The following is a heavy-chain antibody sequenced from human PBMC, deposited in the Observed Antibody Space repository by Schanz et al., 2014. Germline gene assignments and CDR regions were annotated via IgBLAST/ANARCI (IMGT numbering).Heavy chain of an antibody. V-gene: IGHV3-48*01. CDR2: ISFGSTAI. CDR1: GFTFSSSS. CDR3: ARGGIRFDL. J-gene: IGHJ5*02. D-gene: IGHD3-10*01. Sequence: EVQLVQSGGALVQPGGSMRLSCEGSGFTFSSSSLNWVRQAPGKGLEWIAFISFGSTAIYYADSVKGRFNVTRDNAKNSRYLQMNTMTAEDTAVYFCARGGIRFDLWGQGALVTVSS.